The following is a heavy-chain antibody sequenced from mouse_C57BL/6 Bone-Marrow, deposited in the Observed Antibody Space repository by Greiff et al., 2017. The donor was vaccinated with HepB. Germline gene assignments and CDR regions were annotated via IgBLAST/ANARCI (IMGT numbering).Heavy chain of an antibody. V-gene: IGHV14-3*01. Sequence: VQLQQSVAELVRPGASVKLSCTASGFNIKNTYMHWVKQRPEQGLEWIGRIDPANGNTKYAPKFQGKSTITADATSNTAYLQLSSLTSEDTAIYYYARRDVTTVVRYFDVWGTGTTVTVSS. J-gene: IGHJ1*03. CDR3: ARRDVTTVVRYFDV. CDR1: GFNIKNTY. D-gene: IGHD1-1*01. CDR2: IDPANGNT.